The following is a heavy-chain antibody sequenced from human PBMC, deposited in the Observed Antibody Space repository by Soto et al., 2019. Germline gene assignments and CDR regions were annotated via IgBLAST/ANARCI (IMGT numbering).Heavy chain of an antibody. CDR2: ISGSGGST. CDR3: AKISWFGELSGGLWDFDY. CDR1: GFTFCSYA. D-gene: IGHD3-10*01. J-gene: IGHJ4*02. V-gene: IGHV3-23*01. Sequence: GGSLRLSCAASGFTFCSYAMSWVRQAPGKGLEWVSAISGSGGSTYYADSVKGRFTISRDNSKNKLYLQMNSLRAEDTAGYYCAKISWFGELSGGLWDFDYWGQGTLVTVSS.